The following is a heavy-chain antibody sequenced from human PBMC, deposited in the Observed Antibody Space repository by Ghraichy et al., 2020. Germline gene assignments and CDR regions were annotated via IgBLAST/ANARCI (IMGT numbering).Heavy chain of an antibody. CDR1: GGSFSGYY. J-gene: IGHJ5*02. CDR2: INHSGST. D-gene: IGHD6-19*01. V-gene: IGHV4-34*01. Sequence: SETLSLTCAVYGGSFSGYYWSWIRQPPGKGLEWIGEINHSGSTNYNPSLKSRVTISVDTSKNQFSLKLSSVTAADTAVYYCARIDSSSNRGWFDPWGQGTLVTVSS. CDR3: ARIDSSSNRGWFDP.